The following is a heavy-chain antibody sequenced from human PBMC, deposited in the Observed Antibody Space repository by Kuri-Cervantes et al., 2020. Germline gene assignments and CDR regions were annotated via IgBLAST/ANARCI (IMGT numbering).Heavy chain of an antibody. V-gene: IGHV3-9*01. CDR3: ARERGGRSSGYYYYYGMDV. D-gene: IGHD3-22*01. Sequence: SLKISCAASGFTFDDYAMHWVRQAPGKGLEWVSGISWNSGSIGYADSVKGRFTISRDNAKNSLYLQMNSLRAEDTAVYYCARERGGRSSGYYYYYGMDVWGQGTLVTVSS. CDR2: ISWNSGSI. J-gene: IGHJ6*02. CDR1: GFTFDDYA.